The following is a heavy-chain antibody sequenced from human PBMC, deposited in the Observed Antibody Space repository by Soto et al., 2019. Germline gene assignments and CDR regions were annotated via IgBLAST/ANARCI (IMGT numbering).Heavy chain of an antibody. V-gene: IGHV4-34*01. Sequence: SETLSLTCAVYGGSFSGYYWSWIRQPPGKGLEWSGEINHSGSTNYNPSLKSRVTISVDTSKNQFSLKLSSVTAADTAVYYCARQLPYYDSRGYFDYWGQGTLVTVSS. CDR1: GGSFSGYY. CDR3: ARQLPYYDSRGYFDY. CDR2: INHSGST. D-gene: IGHD3-22*01. J-gene: IGHJ4*02.